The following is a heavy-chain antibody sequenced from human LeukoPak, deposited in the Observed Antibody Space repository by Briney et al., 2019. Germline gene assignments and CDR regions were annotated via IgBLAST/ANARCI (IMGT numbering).Heavy chain of an antibody. Sequence: ASVKVSCKASGYTFTGYYMHWVRQAPGQGLEWMGWINPNSGGTNYAQKFQGRVTMTRDTSISTAYMELSRLRSDDTAVYYCARGGYQYCSGGSCYYSHYYYYYMDVWGKGTTVTVSS. V-gene: IGHV1-2*02. D-gene: IGHD2-15*01. CDR3: ARGGYQYCSGGSCYYSHYYYYYMDV. CDR1: GYTFTGYY. J-gene: IGHJ6*03. CDR2: INPNSGGT.